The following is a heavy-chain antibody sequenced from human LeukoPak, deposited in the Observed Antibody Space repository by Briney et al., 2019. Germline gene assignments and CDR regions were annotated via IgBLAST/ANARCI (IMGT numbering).Heavy chain of an antibody. J-gene: IGHJ4*02. Sequence: GGSLRLSCAASGFTFISYEMNCVREALGKGLEGGSYISGSGSTIYYADSVKGRFTISRDNAKNSLYLQMNSLRAEDTAVYYCARDLIAAAGTSAARGYWGQGTLVTVSS. V-gene: IGHV3-48*03. CDR2: ISGSGSTI. D-gene: IGHD6-13*01. CDR1: GFTFISYE. CDR3: ARDLIAAAGTSAARGY.